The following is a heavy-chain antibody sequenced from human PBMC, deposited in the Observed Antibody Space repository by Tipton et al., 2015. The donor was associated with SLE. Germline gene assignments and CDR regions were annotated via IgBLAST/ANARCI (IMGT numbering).Heavy chain of an antibody. CDR1: GFTFSSYA. Sequence: GSLRLSCAASGFTFSSYAMHWVRQAPGKGLEWVSSITTSSSFLYYADSVKGRFTVSRDSSENTVYLQMNSLRAEDTAVYYCASLERYSGYDWHFDYWGQGTLVTVSS. V-gene: IGHV3-21*04. D-gene: IGHD5-12*01. J-gene: IGHJ4*02. CDR2: ITTSSSFL. CDR3: ASLERYSGYDWHFDY.